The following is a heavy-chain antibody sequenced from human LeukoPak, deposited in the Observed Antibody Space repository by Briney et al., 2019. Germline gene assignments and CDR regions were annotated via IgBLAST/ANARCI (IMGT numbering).Heavy chain of an antibody. Sequence: GSLRLSCAASGFTFSSYGMHWVRQAPGKGLEWVAVIWYDGSNKYYADSVKGRFTISRDNSKNTVYLQMNSLRAEDTAVYYCAKGYGSGSYYHLFDYWGQGTLVTVSS. CDR2: IWYDGSNK. V-gene: IGHV3-33*06. D-gene: IGHD3-10*01. CDR3: AKGYGSGSYYHLFDY. CDR1: GFTFSSYG. J-gene: IGHJ4*02.